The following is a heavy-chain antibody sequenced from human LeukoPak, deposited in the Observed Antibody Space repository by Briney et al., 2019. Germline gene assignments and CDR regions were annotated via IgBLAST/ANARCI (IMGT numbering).Heavy chain of an antibody. Sequence: PGGSLTLSCAASGFTFCSYSMNWLPQAPGKGLEGVSYISSSRSNIYYADSVKGRFTISRDNAKNSLYLQMNGLGDEDTAVYYCARVSSIGNYDSSGFDYWGQGTLVTVSS. J-gene: IGHJ4*02. V-gene: IGHV3-48*02. CDR2: ISSSRSNI. CDR1: GFTFCSYS. D-gene: IGHD3-22*01. CDR3: ARVSSIGNYDSSGFDY.